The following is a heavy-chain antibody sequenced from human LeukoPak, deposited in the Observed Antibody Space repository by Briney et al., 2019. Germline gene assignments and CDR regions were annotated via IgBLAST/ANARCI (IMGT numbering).Heavy chain of an antibody. V-gene: IGHV4-4*09. CDR2: IYHSGNT. CDR1: GASMSSNY. D-gene: IGHD6-19*01. Sequence: SETLSLTCNVSGASMSSNYWSWIRQPPGKGLEWIGYIYHSGNTNYSPSLESRVTMSVDESKNHFSLRVHLSAADTAVYYCASPRRAAVAGRFDSWGQGTLVTVSS. CDR3: ASPRRAAVAGRFDS. J-gene: IGHJ4*02.